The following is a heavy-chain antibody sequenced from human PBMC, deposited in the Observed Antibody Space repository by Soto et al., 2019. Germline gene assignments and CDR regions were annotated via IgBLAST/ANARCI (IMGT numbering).Heavy chain of an antibody. J-gene: IGHJ4*02. CDR1: GFTFSSYS. CDR2: ISSSSSTI. D-gene: IGHD3-3*01. CDR3: ARDRSYSASWSGYYPTDY. V-gene: IGHV3-48*01. Sequence: GGSLRLSCAASGFTFSSYSMNWVRQAPGKGLEWVSYISSSSSTIYYADSVKGRFTISRDNAKNSLYLQMNSLRAEDTAVYYCARDRSYSASWSGYYPTDYWGQGTLVTVSS.